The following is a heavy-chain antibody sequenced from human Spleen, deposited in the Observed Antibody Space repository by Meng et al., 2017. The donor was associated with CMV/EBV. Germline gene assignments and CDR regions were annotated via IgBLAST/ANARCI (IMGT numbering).Heavy chain of an antibody. D-gene: IGHD6-6*01. V-gene: IGHV4-34*01. CDR3: ARDYLLDSSSPGY. CDR2: INHSGST. J-gene: IGHJ4*02. Sequence: SETLSLTCAVYGGSFSGYYWSWIRQPPGKGLEWIGEINHSGSTNYNPSLKSRVTISVDTSKNQFSLKLSSVTAADTAVYYCARDYLLDSSSPGYWGQGTLVTVSS. CDR1: GGSFSGYY.